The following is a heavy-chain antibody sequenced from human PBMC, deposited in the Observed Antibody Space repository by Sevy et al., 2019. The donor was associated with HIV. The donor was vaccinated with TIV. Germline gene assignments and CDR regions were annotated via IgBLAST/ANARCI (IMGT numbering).Heavy chain of an antibody. V-gene: IGHV3-11*01. CDR1: KFTFSDYY. J-gene: IGHJ2*01. D-gene: IGHD3-10*01. Sequence: GGSLRLSCAASKFTFSDYYMSWIRQAPGKGLEWVSYISNSGSTIYYADSVKGQFTISRDNAQSSMYLQMNRLRAEDTAVYYCAREGDLRYFDFWGRGTLVTVSS. CDR3: AREGDLRYFDF. CDR2: ISNSGSTI.